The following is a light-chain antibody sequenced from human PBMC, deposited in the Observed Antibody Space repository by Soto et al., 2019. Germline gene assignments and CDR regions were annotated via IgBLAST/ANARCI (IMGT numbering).Light chain of an antibody. CDR3: LQTIQVPLT. CDR1: QSLLHTDGKTY. CDR2: EVS. Sequence: DIVMTQTPLSLSVTPGQPASISCKSSQSLLHTDGKTYLYWYLQKPGQSPQLLIYEVSNRCSGGLDRFSGSGSETDVKLKIRRVEAEDVGVYYCLQTIQVPLTFGGGTQVPIK. J-gene: IGKJ4*01. V-gene: IGKV2D-29*02.